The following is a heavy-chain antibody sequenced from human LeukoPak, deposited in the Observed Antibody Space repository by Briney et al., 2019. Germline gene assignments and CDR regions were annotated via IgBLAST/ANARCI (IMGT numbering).Heavy chain of an antibody. D-gene: IGHD1-26*01. CDR3: ARVSSGSYGSFDI. CDR2: ISSGGTT. V-gene: IGHV3-53*01. CDR1: GFTVSINY. Sequence: PGGSLSLSCAASGFTVSINYMSWVRQAPGKGLEWVSVISSGGTTYYADSVRGRFTISRDNSKNTLYLQMNNLRAEDTAVYYCARVSSGSYGSFDIWGQGTMVTASS. J-gene: IGHJ3*02.